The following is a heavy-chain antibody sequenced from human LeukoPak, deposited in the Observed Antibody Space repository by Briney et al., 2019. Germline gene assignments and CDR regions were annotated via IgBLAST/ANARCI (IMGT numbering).Heavy chain of an antibody. CDR2: ISYDGSNK. Sequence: GGSLRLSCAASGFTFSSYWMSWVRQAPGKGLEWVAVISYDGSNKYYADSVKGRFTISRDNSKNTLYLQMNSLRAEDTAVYYCARPRVGLKGYFDYWGQGTLVTVSS. V-gene: IGHV3-30*03. J-gene: IGHJ4*02. CDR1: GFTFSSYW. CDR3: ARPRVGLKGYFDY. D-gene: IGHD3/OR15-3a*01.